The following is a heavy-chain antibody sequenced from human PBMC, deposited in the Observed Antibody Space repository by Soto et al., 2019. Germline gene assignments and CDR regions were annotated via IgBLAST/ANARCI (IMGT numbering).Heavy chain of an antibody. Sequence: PSETLSLTCTVSGVSITSYYWSWIRQPPGQGLEWVGYIYYSGSTRYNHYLKSRVNITIDTSKSQFSMKVTSVAAAYTAMYYCARESGSYDPLDYWGQGTLVTVSS. CDR2: IYYSGST. CDR3: ARESGSYDPLDY. D-gene: IGHD1-26*01. V-gene: IGHV4-59*01. J-gene: IGHJ4*02. CDR1: GVSITSYY.